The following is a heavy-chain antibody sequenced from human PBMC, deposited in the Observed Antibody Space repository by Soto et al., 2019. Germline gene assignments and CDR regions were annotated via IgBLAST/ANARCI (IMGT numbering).Heavy chain of an antibody. D-gene: IGHD3-3*01. V-gene: IGHV3-23*01. Sequence: GGSLRLSCGASGFTFSSSAMSWVRQAPGKGLEWVSSISGSGGTTYYADSVKGRFTISRDSSKDTVYMQMNSLRAEDTAVYYCAKVGGNFDFFDYWGQGTLVTVSS. CDR3: AKVGGNFDFFDY. CDR2: ISGSGGTT. J-gene: IGHJ4*02. CDR1: GFTFSSSA.